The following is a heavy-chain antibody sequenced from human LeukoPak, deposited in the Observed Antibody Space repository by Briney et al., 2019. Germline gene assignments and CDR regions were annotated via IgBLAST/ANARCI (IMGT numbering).Heavy chain of an antibody. D-gene: IGHD1-7*01. CDR3: ANLGSYNWNYVGYFDY. J-gene: IGHJ4*02. V-gene: IGHV4-39*07. CDR2: IYYSGST. CDR1: GGSISSSSYY. Sequence: SETLSLTCTVSGGSISSSSYYWGWIRQPPGKGLEWIGSIYYSGSTYYNPSLKSRVTISVDTSKNQFSLKLSSVTAADTAVYYCANLGSYNWNYVGYFDYWGQGTLVTVSS.